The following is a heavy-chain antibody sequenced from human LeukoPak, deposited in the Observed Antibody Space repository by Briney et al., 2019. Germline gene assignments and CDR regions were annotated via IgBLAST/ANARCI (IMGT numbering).Heavy chain of an antibody. D-gene: IGHD5-18*01. Sequence: SVKVSCKASGGTFSSYAISWVRQAPGQGLEWMGGIIPIFGTANYAQKFQGRVTITADKSTGTAYMELSSLRSEDTAVYYCARARGTAMGFQHWGQGTLVTVSS. V-gene: IGHV1-69*06. CDR2: IIPIFGTA. J-gene: IGHJ1*01. CDR3: ARARGTAMGFQH. CDR1: GGTFSSYA.